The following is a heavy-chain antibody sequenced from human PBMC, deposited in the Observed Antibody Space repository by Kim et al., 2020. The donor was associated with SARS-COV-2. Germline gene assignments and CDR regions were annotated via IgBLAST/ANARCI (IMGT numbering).Heavy chain of an antibody. CDR3: AKGIDYYYFDY. D-gene: IGHD3-9*01. J-gene: IGHJ4*02. Sequence: YYADSVKGRCTISRDNSKNTLYLQMNSLRAEDTAVYYCAKGIDYYYFDYWGQGTLVTVSS. V-gene: IGHV3-23*01.